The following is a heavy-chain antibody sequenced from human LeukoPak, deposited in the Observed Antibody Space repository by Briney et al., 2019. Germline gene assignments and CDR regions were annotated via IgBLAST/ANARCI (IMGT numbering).Heavy chain of an antibody. CDR3: ARDRIEPTDVDTAMVPEETPDY. J-gene: IGHJ4*02. CDR2: ISAYNGNT. V-gene: IGHV1-18*01. CDR1: GYTFTSYG. Sequence: ASVKVSCKASGYTFTSYGISWVRQAPGQGLEWMGWISAYNGNTNYAQKLQGRVTMTRDTSTSTVYMELSSLRSEDTAVYYCARDRIEPTDVDTAMVPEETPDYWGQGTLVTVSS. D-gene: IGHD5-18*01.